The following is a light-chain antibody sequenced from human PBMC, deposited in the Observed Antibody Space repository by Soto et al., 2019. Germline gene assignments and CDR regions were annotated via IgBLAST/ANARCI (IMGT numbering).Light chain of an antibody. CDR1: QSVSSN. CDR3: QQYYNELPIT. J-gene: IGKJ5*01. CDR2: GAF. Sequence: EILMTQSPVTLSVSPGERATLSCRASQSVSSNFAWYQQKPGQAPSLLIYGAFTRATGSPARFSGTGSGTEFTLTISSLQSKDFAVYYCQQYYNELPITFGQGTRLEIK. V-gene: IGKV3-15*01.